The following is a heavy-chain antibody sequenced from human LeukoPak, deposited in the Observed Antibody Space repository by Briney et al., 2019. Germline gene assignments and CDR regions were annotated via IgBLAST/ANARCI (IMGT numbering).Heavy chain of an antibody. V-gene: IGHV3-21*04. J-gene: IGHJ4*02. Sequence: QPGGSLRLSCAASGFTFSSYSMNWVRQAPGKGLEWVSSISSSSSYIYYADSVKGRFTISRDNSKNTLYLQMNSLRAEDTAVYYCAKAPPGYSSGWHDPFDYWGQGTLVTVSS. CDR1: GFTFSSYS. D-gene: IGHD6-19*01. CDR3: AKAPPGYSSGWHDPFDY. CDR2: ISSSSSYI.